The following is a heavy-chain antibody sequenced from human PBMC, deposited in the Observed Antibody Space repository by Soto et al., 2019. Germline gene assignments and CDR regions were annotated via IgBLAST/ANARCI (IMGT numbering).Heavy chain of an antibody. J-gene: IGHJ6*03. Sequence: QVQLVQSGAEVKKPGSSVKVSCKASGGTFSSYTISWVRQAPGQGLEWMGRIIPILGIANYAQKFQGRVTITADKPTSTAYMELSSLRSEDTAVYYCATGTTDYYYYYYMDVWGKGTTVTVSS. CDR3: ATGTTDYYYYYYMDV. CDR1: GGTFSSYT. V-gene: IGHV1-69*02. D-gene: IGHD1-7*01. CDR2: IIPILGIA.